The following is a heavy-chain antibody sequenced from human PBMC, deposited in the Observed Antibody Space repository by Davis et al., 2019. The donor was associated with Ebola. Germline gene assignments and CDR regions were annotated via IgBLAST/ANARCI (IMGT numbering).Heavy chain of an antibody. CDR1: GFTFSSYA. CDR2: ISYDGSNK. V-gene: IGHV3-30*04. J-gene: IGHJ4*02. Sequence: GESLKISCAASGFTFSSYAMHWVRQAPGKGLEWVAVISYDGSNKYYADSVKGRFTISRDNSKNTLYLQMNSLRAEDTAVYYCARGGELLWFGELFDYWGQGTLVTVSS. D-gene: IGHD3-10*01. CDR3: ARGGELLWFGELFDY.